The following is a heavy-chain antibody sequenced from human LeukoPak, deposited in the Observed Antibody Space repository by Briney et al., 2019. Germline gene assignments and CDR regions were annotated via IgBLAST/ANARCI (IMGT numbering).Heavy chain of an antibody. J-gene: IGHJ5*02. CDR1: GYTFTSYG. Sequence: ASVKVSCKASGYTFTSYGISWVRQAPGQGLEWMGWISAYNGNTDYAQKLQGRVTITTDTSTSTAYIELRSLRSDATAVYYCARDLRYYYDSSDYSVSWFDPWGQGALVTVSS. CDR2: ISAYNGNT. D-gene: IGHD3-22*01. V-gene: IGHV1-18*01. CDR3: ARDLRYYYDSSDYSVSWFDP.